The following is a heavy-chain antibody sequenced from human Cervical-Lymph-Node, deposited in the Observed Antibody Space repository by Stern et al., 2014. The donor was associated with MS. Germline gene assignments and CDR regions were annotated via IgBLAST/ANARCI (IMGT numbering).Heavy chain of an antibody. CDR3: ARSRTTVTPFDY. Sequence: QVQLQESGPGLVKPSETLSLTCTVSGGSISSSSYNWGWIRQPPGKGLEWIGSIYYSGSTYYNPSLKSRVTISVTTSKTKFSLKLSPVTAADTAVYYCARSRTTVTPFDYWGQGTLVTVSS. CDR2: IYYSGST. D-gene: IGHD4-11*01. V-gene: IGHV4-39*01. J-gene: IGHJ4*02. CDR1: GGSISSSSYN.